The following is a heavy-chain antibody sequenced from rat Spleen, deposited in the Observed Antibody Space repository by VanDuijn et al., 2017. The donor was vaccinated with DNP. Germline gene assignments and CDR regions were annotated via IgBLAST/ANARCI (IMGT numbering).Heavy chain of an antibody. D-gene: IGHD1-12*02. CDR2: ISTVGDNS. V-gene: IGHV5S13*01. CDR1: GFDFRKYG. Sequence: EVQLVESGGGLVQPGRPLKLSCAASGFDFRKYGMAWVRQAPTKGLEWVASISTVGDNSLYRDSVKGRFTISRDNAKSILYLQMNSLRSEDTATYYCARSDYYYDGSYYPGAMDAWGQGTSVTVSS. CDR3: ARSDYYYDGSYYPGAMDA. J-gene: IGHJ4*01.